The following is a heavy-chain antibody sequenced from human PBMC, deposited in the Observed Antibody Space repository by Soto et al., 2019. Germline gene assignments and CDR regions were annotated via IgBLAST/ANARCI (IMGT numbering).Heavy chain of an antibody. J-gene: IGHJ5*02. Sequence: ASVKVSCKASGGTFSSYAISWVRQAPGQGLEWMGGIIPIFGTANYAQKFQGRVTITADESTSTAYMELSSLRSEDTAVYYCARDHSSSWYTENWFDPWGQGTLVTVSS. V-gene: IGHV1-69*13. CDR3: ARDHSSSWYTENWFDP. CDR2: IIPIFGTA. CDR1: GGTFSSYA. D-gene: IGHD6-13*01.